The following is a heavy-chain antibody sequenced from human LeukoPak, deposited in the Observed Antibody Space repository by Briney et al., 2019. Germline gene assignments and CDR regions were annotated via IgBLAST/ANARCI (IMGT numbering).Heavy chain of an antibody. CDR2: INPDSGGT. CDR3: ARDGAGKTVTHLIDY. V-gene: IGHV1-2*02. J-gene: IGHJ4*02. Sequence: GASVKVSCKASGYSFTGYYIHWVRQAPGQGLEWMGWINPDSGGTYYAQKFQGRAIMTRDTSISTGYMELSSLRSDDTAVYYCARDGAGKTVTHLIDYWGQGTLVTVSS. CDR1: GYSFTGYY. D-gene: IGHD4-17*01.